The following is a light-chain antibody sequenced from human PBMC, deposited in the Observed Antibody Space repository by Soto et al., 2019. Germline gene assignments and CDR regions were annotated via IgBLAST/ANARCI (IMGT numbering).Light chain of an antibody. V-gene: IGKV3D-15*01. Sequence: EIVMTQSPATLSVSPGERVTLTCRASQSVNSNLAWYQQKPGQAPRHLIYGVSTRATDIPARFSGSGSGTEFSLTISNLQSEDFEVYYCQPYNNWPFTFGQGAKLEMK. CDR1: QSVNSN. CDR2: GVS. CDR3: QPYNNWPFT. J-gene: IGKJ2*01.